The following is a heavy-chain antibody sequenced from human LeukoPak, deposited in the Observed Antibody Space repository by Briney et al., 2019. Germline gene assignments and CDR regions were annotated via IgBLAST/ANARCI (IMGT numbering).Heavy chain of an antibody. J-gene: IGHJ6*02. V-gene: IGHV4-59*08. CDR2: IYYSGST. CDR1: VGSISTYY. Sequence: SETLSLACTVSVGSISTYYWSWIGQPPGKGLEWIGYIYYSGSTNYNPSLKSRVTISVDTSKNQFSLNLSSVTAADTAIYYCARSSYYYYGMDVWSQGTTVTVSS. CDR3: ARSSYYYYGMDV.